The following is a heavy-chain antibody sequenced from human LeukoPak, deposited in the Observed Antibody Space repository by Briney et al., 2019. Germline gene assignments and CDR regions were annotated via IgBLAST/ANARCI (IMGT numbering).Heavy chain of an antibody. CDR2: IYYSGST. D-gene: IGHD3-10*01. CDR1: GGSISSSSYY. V-gene: IGHV4-39*02. CDR3: ARDNYYGSGSLGYYYMDV. J-gene: IGHJ6*03. Sequence: SETLSLTCTVSGGSISSSSYYWGWIRQPPGKGLEWIGSIYYSGSTYYNPSPKSRVTISVDTSKNQFSLKLSSVTAADTAVYYCARDNYYGSGSLGYYYMDVWGKGTTVTVSS.